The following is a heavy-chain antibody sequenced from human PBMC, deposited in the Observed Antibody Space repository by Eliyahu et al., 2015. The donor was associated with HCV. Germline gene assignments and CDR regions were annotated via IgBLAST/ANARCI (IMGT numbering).Heavy chain of an antibody. CDR3: ASSGWPESDY. V-gene: IGHV3-53*01. D-gene: IGHD6-19*01. CDR1: GFTVXSNY. CDR2: XYSGGST. Sequence: EVQLVESGGGLIQPXGSLRLSCAASGFTVXSNYMXWVRQAPGKGLEWVSVXYSGGSTYYADSVKGRFTISRDNSKNTLYLQMNSLRAEDTAVYYCASSGWPESDYWGQGTLVTVSS. J-gene: IGHJ4*02.